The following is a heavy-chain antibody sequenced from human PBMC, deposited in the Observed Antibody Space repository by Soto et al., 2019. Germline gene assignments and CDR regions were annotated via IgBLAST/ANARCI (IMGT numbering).Heavy chain of an antibody. CDR1: GFTFSNYV. CDR2: LSGGTSAT. J-gene: IGHJ4*02. D-gene: IGHD6-13*01. Sequence: GESLKISCAASGFTFSNYVMSWVRQAPGKGLQWVSALSGGTSATYYADSVKGRFTISRDNSKNTLYLQMSGLGAEDTAVYYCAKGSAATRPYFFDYWGRGTLVTVSS. CDR3: AKGSAATRPYFFDY. V-gene: IGHV3-23*01.